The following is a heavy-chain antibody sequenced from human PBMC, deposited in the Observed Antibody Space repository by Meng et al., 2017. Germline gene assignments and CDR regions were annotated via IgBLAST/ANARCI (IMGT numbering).Heavy chain of an antibody. CDR2: ISAYNGNT. Sequence: ASVKVSCKASGYTFTSDGISWVRQAPGQGLEWMGWISAYNGNTNYAQKLQGRVTMTTDTSTSTAYMELRSLRSDDTAVYYCARDPEHRSHDYGYWALSDYWGQGTLVTVSS. CDR3: ARDPEHRSHDYGYWALSDY. CDR1: GYTFTSDG. D-gene: IGHD5-18*01. J-gene: IGHJ4*02. V-gene: IGHV1-18*01.